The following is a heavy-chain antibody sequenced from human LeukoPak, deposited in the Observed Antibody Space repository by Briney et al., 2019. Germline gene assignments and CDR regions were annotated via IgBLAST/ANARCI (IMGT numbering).Heavy chain of an antibody. Sequence: GGSLRLSCAASGFTFSSFGMHWVRQAPGKGLEWLALIRYDGSNKYYADSVKGRFTISRDNFKNTLYLQVNSLRAEDTAMYYCAKDLGYSYGYVDYWGQGALVTVSS. V-gene: IGHV3-30*02. D-gene: IGHD5-18*01. CDR3: AKDLGYSYGYVDY. CDR2: IRYDGSNK. CDR1: GFTFSSFG. J-gene: IGHJ4*02.